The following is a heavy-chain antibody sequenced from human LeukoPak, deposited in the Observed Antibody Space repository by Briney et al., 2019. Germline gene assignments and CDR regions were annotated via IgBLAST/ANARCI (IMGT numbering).Heavy chain of an antibody. Sequence: RASVKVSCKASGYTFTGYGISWVRQAPGQGLEWMGWISAYNGNTNYAQKLQGRVTMTTDTSTSTAYMELRSLRSDDTAVYYCARDLITMIVVVNHLAFDIWGQGTMVTVSS. J-gene: IGHJ3*02. CDR3: ARDLITMIVVVNHLAFDI. CDR1: GYTFTGYG. CDR2: ISAYNGNT. D-gene: IGHD3-22*01. V-gene: IGHV1-18*01.